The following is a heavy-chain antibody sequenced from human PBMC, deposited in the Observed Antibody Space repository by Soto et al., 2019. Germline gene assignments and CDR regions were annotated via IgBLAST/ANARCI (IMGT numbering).Heavy chain of an antibody. J-gene: IGHJ4*02. V-gene: IGHV4-30-2*01. CDR1: GGSISSGGYS. Sequence: QLQLQESVSGLVKHSQTLSLTCAVSGGSISSGGYSWSWIRQPPGKGLEWIGYIYHSGSTYYNPSLKSRVTISVDRSKNQFSLKLSSVTAADTAVYYCAAGGGLPRYYWGQGTLVTVSS. D-gene: IGHD5-12*01. CDR3: AAGGGLPRYY. CDR2: IYHSGST.